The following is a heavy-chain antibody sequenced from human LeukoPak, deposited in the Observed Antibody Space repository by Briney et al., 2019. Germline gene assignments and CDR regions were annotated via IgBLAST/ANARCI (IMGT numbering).Heavy chain of an antibody. CDR3: ARGRAPYYTF. Sequence: SETLSLTCTVSGGSISSSSYYWGWIRQPPGKGLEWIGSIYYSGSTYYNPSLKSRVTISVDTSKNQFSLKLSSVTAADTAVYYCARGRAPYYTFWGQGTLVTVSS. J-gene: IGHJ4*02. CDR1: GGSISSSSYY. V-gene: IGHV4-39*07. CDR2: IYYSGST. D-gene: IGHD1-26*01.